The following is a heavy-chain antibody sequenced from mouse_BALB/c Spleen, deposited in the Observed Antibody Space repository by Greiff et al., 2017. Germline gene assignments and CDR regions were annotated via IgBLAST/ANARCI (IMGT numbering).Heavy chain of an antibody. J-gene: IGHJ2*01. CDR3: ARPERGFDD. V-gene: IGHV5-9-1*01. CDR2: ISSGGSYT. Sequence: EVMLVESGGGLVKPGGSLKLSCAASGFTFSSYDMSWVRQTPEKRLEWVATISSGGSYTYYPDSVKGRITISIDNAKNTLYLQLSSMRSEDTAMYYGARPERGFDDWGQGTTLTVSS. CDR1: GFTFSSYD.